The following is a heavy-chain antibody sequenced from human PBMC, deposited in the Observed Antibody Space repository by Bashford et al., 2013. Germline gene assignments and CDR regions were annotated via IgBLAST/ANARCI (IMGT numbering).Heavy chain of an antibody. CDR2: IYYSGST. CDR3: ARGAPLRSSGWSSYYYGMDV. Sequence: SETLSLTCTVSGGSISSYYWSWIRQPPGKGLEWIGYIYYSGSTNYNPSLKSRVTISVDTSKNQFSLKLSSVTAADTAVYYCARGAPLRSSGWSSYYYGMDVWGQGTTVTVSS. J-gene: IGHJ6*02. CDR1: GGSISSYY. V-gene: IGHV4-59*01. D-gene: IGHD6-19*01.